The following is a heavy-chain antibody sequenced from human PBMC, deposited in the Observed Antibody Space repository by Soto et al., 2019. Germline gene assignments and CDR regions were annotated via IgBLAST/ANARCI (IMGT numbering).Heavy chain of an antibody. CDR3: AKDPEVYDFWSGYYGNNWFDP. V-gene: IGHV3-30*18. Sequence: GGSPRLSCAASGFTFSSYGMHWVRQAPGKGLEWVAVISYDGSNKYYADSVKGRFTISRDNSKNTLYLQMNSLRAEDTAVYYCAKDPEVYDFWSGYYGNNWFDPWGQGTLVTVSS. CDR1: GFTFSSYG. J-gene: IGHJ5*02. D-gene: IGHD3-3*01. CDR2: ISYDGSNK.